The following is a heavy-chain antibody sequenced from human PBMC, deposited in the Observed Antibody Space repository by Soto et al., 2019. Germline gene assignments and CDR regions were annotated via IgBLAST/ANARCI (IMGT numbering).Heavy chain of an antibody. CDR1: GYTFTSYG. D-gene: IGHD3-10*01. V-gene: IGHV1-18*01. CDR2: ISAYNGNT. CDR3: ARDRGPFSGSYYRGYYYYYGMDV. Sequence: ASVKVSCKASGYTFTSYGISWVRQAPGQGLERMGWISAYNGNTNYAQKLQGRVTMTTDTSTSTAYMELRSLRSDDTAVYYCARDRGPFSGSYYRGYYYYYGMDVWGQGTTVTVSS. J-gene: IGHJ6*02.